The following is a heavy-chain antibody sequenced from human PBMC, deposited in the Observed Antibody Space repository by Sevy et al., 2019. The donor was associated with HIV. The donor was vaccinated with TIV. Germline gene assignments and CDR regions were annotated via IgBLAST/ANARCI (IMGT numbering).Heavy chain of an antibody. CDR1: GGSFSGYY. J-gene: IGHJ4*02. Sequence: SETLSLTCAVYGGSFSGYYWSWIRRPPGKGLEWIGEINHSGSTNYNPSLKSRVTISVDTSKNQFSLKLSSVTAADTAVYYCARARYNWKFFDFDYWGQGTLVTVSS. CDR2: INHSGST. CDR3: ARARYNWKFFDFDY. D-gene: IGHD1-20*01. V-gene: IGHV4-34*01.